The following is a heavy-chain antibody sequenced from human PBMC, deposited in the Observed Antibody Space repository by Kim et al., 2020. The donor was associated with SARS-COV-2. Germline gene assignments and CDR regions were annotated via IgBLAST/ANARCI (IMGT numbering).Heavy chain of an antibody. Sequence: GGSLRLSCAASGFTFSSYSMNWVRQAPGKGLEWVSSISRSSSYIYYADSVKGRFTISRDNAKNSLYLQMNSLRAEDTAVYYCARDTHLEKYSSSWYSPTDYWGQGTLVTVSS. CDR3: ARDTHLEKYSSSWYSPTDY. CDR1: GFTFSSYS. CDR2: ISRSSSYI. D-gene: IGHD6-13*01. V-gene: IGHV3-21*01. J-gene: IGHJ4*02.